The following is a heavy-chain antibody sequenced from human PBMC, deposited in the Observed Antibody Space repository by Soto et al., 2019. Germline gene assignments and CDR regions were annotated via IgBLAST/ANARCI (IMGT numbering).Heavy chain of an antibody. Sequence: SETLSLTCTVSGGSISSYYWSWIRQPPGKGLEWIGYIYYSGSTNYNPSLKSRVTISVDTSKNQFSLKLSSVTAADTAVYYRARLWFGAFYYYGMDVWGQGTTVTVSS. CDR3: ARLWFGAFYYYGMDV. CDR1: GGSISSYY. D-gene: IGHD3-10*01. V-gene: IGHV4-59*01. CDR2: IYYSGST. J-gene: IGHJ6*02.